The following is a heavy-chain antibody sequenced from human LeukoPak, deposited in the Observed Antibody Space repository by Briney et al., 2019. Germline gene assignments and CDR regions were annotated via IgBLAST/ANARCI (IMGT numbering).Heavy chain of an antibody. D-gene: IGHD2-8*02. J-gene: IGHJ4*02. CDR1: GFTFSSYV. Sequence: PGGSLRLSCAASGFTFSSYVMSWVRQAPGKGLEWVSAITGGGDKTYYPESAKGQFTISRDNSKSTLYLQINSLRAEDTAVYFCARGDRSTGWTYWGQGTLVTVSS. CDR2: ITGGGDKT. V-gene: IGHV3-23*01. CDR3: ARGDRSTGWTY.